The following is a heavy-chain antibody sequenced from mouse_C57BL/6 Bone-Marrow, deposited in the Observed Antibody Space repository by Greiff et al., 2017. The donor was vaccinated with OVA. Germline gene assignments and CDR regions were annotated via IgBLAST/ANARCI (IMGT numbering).Heavy chain of an antibody. J-gene: IGHJ1*03. CDR3: ARMGGSSYSYWYFDV. CDR1: GYTFTSYW. Sequence: VKLQQPGAELVKPGASVKLSCKASGYTFTSYWMHWVKQRPGQGLEWIGMIHPNSGSTNYNEKFKSKATLTVDKSSSTAYMQLSSLTSEDSAVYYCARMGGSSYSYWYFDVWGTGTTVTVSS. V-gene: IGHV1-64*01. D-gene: IGHD1-1*01. CDR2: IHPNSGST.